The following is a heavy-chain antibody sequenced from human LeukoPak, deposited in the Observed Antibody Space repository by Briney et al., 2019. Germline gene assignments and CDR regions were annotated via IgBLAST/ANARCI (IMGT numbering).Heavy chain of an antibody. J-gene: IGHJ3*02. V-gene: IGHV3-15*01. CDR1: GFTFSSAW. CDR3: TTETYYYDSSALDAFDI. CDR2: IKSKTDGGTT. D-gene: IGHD3-22*01. Sequence: GGSLRLSCAASGFTFSSAWMSWVRQAPGKGLEWVGRIKSKTDGGTTDYAAPVKGRFTISRDDSKNTLYLQMNSLKTEDTAVYYCTTETYYYDSSALDAFDIWGQGTMVTVSS.